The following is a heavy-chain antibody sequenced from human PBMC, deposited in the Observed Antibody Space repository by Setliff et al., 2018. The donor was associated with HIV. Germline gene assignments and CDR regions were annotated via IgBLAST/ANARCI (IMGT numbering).Heavy chain of an antibody. D-gene: IGHD2-15*01. CDR1: GFIFANAH. V-gene: IGHV3-15*01. CDR3: TTKGRDVYTLEAPG. CDR2: IKSQTDGGTI. Sequence: GGSLRLSCTASGFIFANAHIDWVRQAPGKGLEWVARIKSQTDGGTIDYAAPVKGRFTISRDDSKNMLYLQMNSLETEDTAVYYCTTKGRDVYTLEAPGWGQGTLVTVSS. J-gene: IGHJ4*02.